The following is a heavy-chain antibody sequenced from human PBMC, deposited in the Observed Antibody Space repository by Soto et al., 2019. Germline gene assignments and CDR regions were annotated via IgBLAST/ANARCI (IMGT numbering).Heavy chain of an antibody. CDR2: INPGNGNT. D-gene: IGHD3-22*01. CDR1: GYTFTSYG. Sequence: ASVKVSCKASGYTFTSYGINWVRQAPGRGLEWMGWINPGNGNTKYSQQFQGRVIIDRDTSASTAYMELSSLRSEDTAVYYCARGGYFDSSNYLAYWGLGTLVSVSS. V-gene: IGHV1-3*01. J-gene: IGHJ4*02. CDR3: ARGGYFDSSNYLAY.